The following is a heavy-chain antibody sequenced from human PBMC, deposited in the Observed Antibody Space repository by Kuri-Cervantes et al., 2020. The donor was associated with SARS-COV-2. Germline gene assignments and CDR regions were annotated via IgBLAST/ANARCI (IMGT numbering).Heavy chain of an antibody. D-gene: IGHD1-14*01. Sequence: GESLKISCAASGFTFSSYWMSWVRQAPGKGLEWVANIKQDGSEKYYVDSVKGRFTISRDNANNSLYLQMNSLRAEDTAVYYCARDRHPGGFDYWGQGTLVTVSS. V-gene: IGHV3-7*01. CDR2: IKQDGSEK. CDR3: ARDRHPGGFDY. J-gene: IGHJ4*02. CDR1: GFTFSSYW.